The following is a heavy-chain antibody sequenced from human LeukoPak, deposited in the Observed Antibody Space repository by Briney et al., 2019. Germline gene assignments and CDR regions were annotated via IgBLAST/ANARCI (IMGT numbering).Heavy chain of an antibody. CDR1: GYTFTSCG. D-gene: IGHD4-23*01. J-gene: IGHJ4*02. Sequence: ASVKVSCKASGYTFTSCGISWVRQAPGQGLEWMGWISAYNGNTNYAQKLQGRVTMTTDTSTSTAYMELRSLRSDDTAVYYCARLDYGGNSVDYWGQGTLVTVSS. V-gene: IGHV1-18*01. CDR3: ARLDYGGNSVDY. CDR2: ISAYNGNT.